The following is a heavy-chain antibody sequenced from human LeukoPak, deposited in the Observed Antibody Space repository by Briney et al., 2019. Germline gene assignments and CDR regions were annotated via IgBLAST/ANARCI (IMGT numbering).Heavy chain of an antibody. CDR1: GGSFSGYY. Sequence: PSETLSLTCAVYGGSFSGYYWSWIRQPPGKGLVWIGEINHSGSTNYNPSLKSRVTISVDTSKNQFSLKLSSVTAADTAVYYCARGAEQQLVMRIDYWGQGTLVTVSS. D-gene: IGHD6-13*01. CDR3: ARGAEQQLVMRIDY. CDR2: INHSGST. V-gene: IGHV4-34*01. J-gene: IGHJ4*02.